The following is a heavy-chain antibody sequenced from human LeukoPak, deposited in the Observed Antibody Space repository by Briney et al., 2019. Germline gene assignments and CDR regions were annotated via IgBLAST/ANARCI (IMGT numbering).Heavy chain of an antibody. CDR2: IWYDGSNK. CDR1: GFTFSSYG. CDR3: ARGVLEWLRSGSSDYYYYGMDV. Sequence: GGSLRLSCAASGFTFSSYGMHWVRQAPGKGLEWVAVIWYDGSNKYYADSVKGRFTISRDNAKNSLYLQMNSLRAEDTAVYYCARGVLEWLRSGSSDYYYYGMDVWGQGTTVTVSS. J-gene: IGHJ6*02. D-gene: IGHD5-12*01. V-gene: IGHV3-33*01.